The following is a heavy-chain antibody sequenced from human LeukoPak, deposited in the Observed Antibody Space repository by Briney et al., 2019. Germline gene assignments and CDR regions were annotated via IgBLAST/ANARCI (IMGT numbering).Heavy chain of an antibody. CDR2: ISSSSSYI. V-gene: IGHV3-21*01. CDR1: GFTFSSYS. CDR3: ARDSGGSSSWSFTYGMDV. Sequence: GGSLRLSCAASGFTFSSYSMNWVRQAPGKGLEWVSSISSSSSYIYYADSVKGRFTISRDNAKNSLYLQMNSLRAEDTVVYYCARDSGGSSSWSFTYGMDVWGQGTTVTVSS. D-gene: IGHD6-13*01. J-gene: IGHJ6*02.